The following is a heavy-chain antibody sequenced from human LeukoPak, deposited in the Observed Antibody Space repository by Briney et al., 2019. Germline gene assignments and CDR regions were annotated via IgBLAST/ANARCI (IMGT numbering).Heavy chain of an antibody. D-gene: IGHD3-10*01. J-gene: IGHJ6*03. Sequence: SVKVSCKASGYTFTSYGISWVRQAPGQGLEWMGRIIPIFGTANYAQKFQGRVTITTDESTSTAYMELSSLRSEDTAVYYCARDYMVRGVNTIIPYYYYYMDVWGKGTTVTVSS. CDR2: IIPIFGTA. V-gene: IGHV1-69*05. CDR1: GYTFTSYG. CDR3: ARDYMVRGVNTIIPYYYYYMDV.